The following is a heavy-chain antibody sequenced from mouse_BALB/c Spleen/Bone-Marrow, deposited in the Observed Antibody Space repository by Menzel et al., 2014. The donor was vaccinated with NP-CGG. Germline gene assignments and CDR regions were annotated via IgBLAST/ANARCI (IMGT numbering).Heavy chain of an antibody. CDR3: ARDKGRVFFDY. Sequence: EVKLMDSGGALVQPGGSLRLSCAPSGFTFTDYYMNWVRQPPGKALEWLGFIRNKANGYTTEYSASVKGRFTISRDNSQSILYLQMNTLRTEDSATYYCARDKGRVFFDYWGQGTTLTVSS. CDR1: GFTFTDYY. J-gene: IGHJ2*01. CDR2: IRNKANGYTT. V-gene: IGHV7-3*02.